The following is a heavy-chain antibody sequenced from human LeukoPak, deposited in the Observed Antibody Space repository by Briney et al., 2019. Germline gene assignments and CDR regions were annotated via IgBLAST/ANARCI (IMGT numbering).Heavy chain of an antibody. CDR1: GFTFSDYW. CDR3: ARASGIAAATDY. V-gene: IGHV3-7*01. D-gene: IGHD6-13*01. CDR2: INQDGSEK. Sequence: LSGGSLRLSCAASGFTFSDYWMTWVRQAPGKGLEWVANINQDGSEKYYVDSVKGRFTISRDNAKNSLYLQMNSLRAEDTAVYYCARASGIAAATDYWGQGTLVTVSS. J-gene: IGHJ4*02.